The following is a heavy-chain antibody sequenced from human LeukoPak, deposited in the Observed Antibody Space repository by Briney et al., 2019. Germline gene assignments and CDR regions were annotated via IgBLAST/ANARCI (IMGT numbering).Heavy chain of an antibody. D-gene: IGHD2-2*01. CDR1: GYTFTDYY. CDR3: TREARVGNWFDP. V-gene: IGHV1-2*02. CDR2: INPDNGGT. Sequence: ASVTVSCRASGYTFTDYYIRWVRQAPGQGLEWMGWINPDNGGTNYAQKFQGRVTMTRDTSIRTVYMDLSRLRSDDTAVFYCTREARVGNWFDPWGQGTQVTASS. J-gene: IGHJ5*02.